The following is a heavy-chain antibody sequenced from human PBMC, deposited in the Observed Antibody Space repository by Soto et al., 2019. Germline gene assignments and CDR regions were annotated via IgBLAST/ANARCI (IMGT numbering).Heavy chain of an antibody. J-gene: IGHJ6*02. CDR2: IGRRSDI. CDR3: AREETAWPLAYGLDV. D-gene: IGHD2-21*02. V-gene: IGHV3-21*01. Sequence: PGGSVRLSXEASGFSFSTYSMHWVRQAPGKGLEWVSSIGRRSDIYYADSVKGRFTISRDNAKNSVSLQMNSLRDEDTAVYYCAREETAWPLAYGLDVWGQGTTVTVSS. CDR1: GFSFSTYS.